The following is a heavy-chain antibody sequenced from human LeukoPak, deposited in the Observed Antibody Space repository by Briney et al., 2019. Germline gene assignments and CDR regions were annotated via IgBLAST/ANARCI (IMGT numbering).Heavy chain of an antibody. V-gene: IGHV3-53*01. J-gene: IGHJ4*02. CDR2: IYSDGST. Sequence: GGSLRLSCAASGFTVRSNYMSWVRPAPGKGLEWVSIIYSDGSTNYADSVKGRFTISRDNSKNTLYLQMNSLRAEDTAVYYCARGSTWYDYWGQGTLVTVSS. CDR1: GFTVRSNY. D-gene: IGHD6-13*01. CDR3: ARGSTWYDY.